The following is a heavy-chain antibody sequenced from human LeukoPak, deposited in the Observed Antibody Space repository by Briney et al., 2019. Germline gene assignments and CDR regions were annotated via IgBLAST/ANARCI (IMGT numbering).Heavy chain of an antibody. V-gene: IGHV4-59*01. D-gene: IGHD3-22*01. Sequence: SETLSLTCTVSGGSISSYYWSWIRQPPGKGLEWIGYIYYSGSTNYIPSLKSRVTISVDTSKNQFSLKLSSVTAADTAVYYCARVYDSSGYYYSIFDYWGQGTLVTVSS. J-gene: IGHJ4*02. CDR3: ARVYDSSGYYYSIFDY. CDR2: IYYSGST. CDR1: GGSISSYY.